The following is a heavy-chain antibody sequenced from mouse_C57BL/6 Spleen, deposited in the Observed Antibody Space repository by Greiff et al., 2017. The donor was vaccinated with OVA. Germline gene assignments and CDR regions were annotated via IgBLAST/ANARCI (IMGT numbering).Heavy chain of an antibody. V-gene: IGHV14-3*01. Sequence: EVLLVASVAALVRPGASVKLSCTASGFHIQNTYMHWVQQRPEQGLEWIGRIDPANGNTKYAPKFQGKATITADTSSNTAYLQLSSLTSEDPAIYYCARGGVYYDYDWFAYWGQGTLVTVSA. CDR3: ARGGVYYDYDWFAY. J-gene: IGHJ3*01. CDR2: IDPANGNT. CDR1: GFHIQNTY. D-gene: IGHD2-4*01.